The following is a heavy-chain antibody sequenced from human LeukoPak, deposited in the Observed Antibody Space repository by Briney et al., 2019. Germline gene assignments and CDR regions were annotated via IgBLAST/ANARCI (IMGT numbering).Heavy chain of an antibody. CDR2: INPNSGGT. J-gene: IGHJ4*02. CDR3: ARDPDSSGYYPGYFDY. CDR1: GYTFTGYY. Sequence: ASVKVSCKASGYTFTGYYMHWVRRAPGQGLEWMGWINPNSGGTNYAQKFQGRVTMTRDTSISTAYMELSRLRSDDTAVYYCARDPDSSGYYPGYFDYWGQGTLVTVSS. D-gene: IGHD3-22*01. V-gene: IGHV1-2*02.